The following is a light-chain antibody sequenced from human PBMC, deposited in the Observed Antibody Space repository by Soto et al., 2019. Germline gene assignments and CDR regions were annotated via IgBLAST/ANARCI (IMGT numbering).Light chain of an antibody. Sequence: QSVLARPRSVSGSPGQSVTISCTGTSSDVGRYDHVSWYQQYPGEAPKLIIYDVTERPSGVPDRFSGSKSGNTASLTISGLRAEDEAAYSCCSFAGSYSYVFGSGTKVTVL. J-gene: IGLJ1*01. CDR2: DVT. CDR3: CSFAGSYSYV. V-gene: IGLV2-11*01. CDR1: SSDVGRYDH.